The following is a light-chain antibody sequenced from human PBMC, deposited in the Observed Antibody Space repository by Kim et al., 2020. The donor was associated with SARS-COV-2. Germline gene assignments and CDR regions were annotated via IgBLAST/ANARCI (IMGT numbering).Light chain of an antibody. CDR3: QHYGSSRT. CDR2: GAS. J-gene: IGKJ1*01. CDR1: QSVDSNS. V-gene: IGKV3-20*01. Sequence: FSPGERVVLSCEASQSVDSNSLAWYQQKPGQAPRLLMSGASNRATGTPDRFSGRGSGTDFTLTISRLETEDFAVYYCQHYGSSRTFGQGTKVDIK.